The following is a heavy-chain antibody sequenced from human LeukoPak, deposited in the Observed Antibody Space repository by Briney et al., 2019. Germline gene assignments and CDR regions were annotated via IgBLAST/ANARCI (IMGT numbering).Heavy chain of an antibody. V-gene: IGHV1-69*04. J-gene: IGHJ4*02. CDR3: ARDPLGYCTNGVCYDFDY. D-gene: IGHD2-8*01. CDR1: GGTFSSYA. CDR2: IIPTLGIA. Sequence: ASVKVSCKASGGTFSSYAISWVRQAPGQGLEWMGRIIPTLGIANYAQKFQGRVTITADKSTSTAYMELSRLRSEDTAVYYCARDPLGYCTNGVCYDFDYWGQGTLVTVSS.